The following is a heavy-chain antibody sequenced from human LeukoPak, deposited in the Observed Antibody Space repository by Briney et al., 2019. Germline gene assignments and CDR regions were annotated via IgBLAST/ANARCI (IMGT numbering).Heavy chain of an antibody. V-gene: IGHV1-46*01. CDR2: INPSGGST. D-gene: IGHD6-13*01. CDR1: GYTFTSYY. Sequence: ASVKVPCKASGYTFTSYYMHWVRQAPGQGLEWMGIINPSGGSTSYAQKFQGRVTMTRDTSTSTVYMELSSLRSEDTAVYYCARGHSSSWYPRPYYYYYGMDVWGQGTTVTVSS. J-gene: IGHJ6*02. CDR3: ARGHSSSWYPRPYYYYYGMDV.